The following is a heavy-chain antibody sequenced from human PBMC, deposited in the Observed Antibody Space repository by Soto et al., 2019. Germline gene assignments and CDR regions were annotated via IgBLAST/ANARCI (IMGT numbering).Heavy chain of an antibody. CDR1: GASITSSHW. D-gene: IGHD2-2*01. V-gene: IGHV4-4*02. Sequence: PSETLPLTCDVSGASITSSHWWCWLRQSPGKGLEWIGEVYHSGSANYNPSLKSRVSMSVDKSKNQFSLRLSSVTAADTALYYCARIAIVPAALDPWGQGMLVTVS. J-gene: IGHJ5*02. CDR3: ARIAIVPAALDP. CDR2: VYHSGSA.